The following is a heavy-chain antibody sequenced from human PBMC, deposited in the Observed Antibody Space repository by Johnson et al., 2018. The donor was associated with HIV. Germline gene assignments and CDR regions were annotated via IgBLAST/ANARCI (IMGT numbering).Heavy chain of an antibody. Sequence: MHLVESGGGLVKPGGSLRLSCAASGFTFDDYGMSWVRQAPGKGLEWVSGINWNGGSTGYADSVKGRFTISRDNAKNSLYLQMNSLRPEDTALYYCARATYYYDTTGYLTRTRAFDLWGQGTMVTVSS. CDR1: GFTFDDYG. CDR3: ARATYYYDTTGYLTRTRAFDL. CDR2: INWNGGST. D-gene: IGHD3-22*01. V-gene: IGHV3-20*04. J-gene: IGHJ3*01.